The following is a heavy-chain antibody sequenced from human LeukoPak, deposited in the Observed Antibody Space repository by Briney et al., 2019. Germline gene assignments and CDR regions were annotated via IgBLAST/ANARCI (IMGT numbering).Heavy chain of an antibody. CDR2: INPNSGGT. V-gene: IGHV1-2*02. Sequence: GASVKVSCKASGYTFTSYGISWVRQAPGQGLEWMGWINPNSGGTNYAQKFQGRVTMTRDTSISTAYMELSRLRSDDTAVYYCAREGGWYSGWFDPWGQGTLVTVSS. CDR3: AREGGWYSGWFDP. J-gene: IGHJ5*02. CDR1: GYTFTSYG. D-gene: IGHD6-19*01.